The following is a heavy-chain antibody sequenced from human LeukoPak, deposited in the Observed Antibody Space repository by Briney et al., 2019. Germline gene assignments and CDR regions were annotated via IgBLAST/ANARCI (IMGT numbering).Heavy chain of an antibody. V-gene: IGHV3-64*01. CDR2: ISSNGGST. CDR3: ARRNYHYYYGMDV. D-gene: IGHD1-1*01. CDR1: GFTFSSYA. Sequence: PGGSLRLSCAASGFTFSSYAMHWVRQAPGKGLEYVSAISSNGGSTYYANSVKGRFTISRDNSKNTLYLQMGSLRAEDMAVYYCARRNYHYYYGMDVWGQGTTVTVSS. J-gene: IGHJ6*02.